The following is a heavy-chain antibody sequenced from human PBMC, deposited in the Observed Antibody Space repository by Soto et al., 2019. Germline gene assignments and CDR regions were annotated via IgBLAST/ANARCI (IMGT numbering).Heavy chain of an antibody. CDR3: ARDLWVEPELYYYGMDV. CDR2: IFYSGTT. J-gene: IGHJ6*02. CDR1: GDSISSADYY. V-gene: IGHV4-30-4*01. D-gene: IGHD1-1*01. Sequence: SETLSLTCTVSGDSISSADYYWIWIRQTPGKGLEWTGHIFYSGTTYYNPSLKSRLTISVDTSKNHFSLRLTSVTAADTAVYYCARDLWVEPELYYYGMDVWGQGTTVTVSS.